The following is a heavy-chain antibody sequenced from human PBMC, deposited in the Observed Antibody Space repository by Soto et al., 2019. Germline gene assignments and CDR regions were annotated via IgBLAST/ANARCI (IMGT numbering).Heavy chain of an antibody. Sequence: QVVLLQSGAEVKEPGSSVRVSCKVSGSTFNNFAFSWVRQAPGHGPEWMGGIVVISNTADYSQRFQDRVTITAYTSTNTLYMELGSLTFEDTAVYYCARAIKMWEVNYYFDYWGQGTLVTVSS. J-gene: IGHJ4*02. V-gene: IGHV1-69*06. CDR2: IVVISNTA. CDR1: GSTFNNFA. CDR3: ARAIKMWEVNYYFDY. D-gene: IGHD1-26*01.